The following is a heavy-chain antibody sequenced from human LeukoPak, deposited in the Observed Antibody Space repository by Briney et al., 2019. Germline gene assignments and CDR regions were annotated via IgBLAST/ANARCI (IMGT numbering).Heavy chain of an antibody. CDR2: INQDGSEK. V-gene: IGHV3-7*01. J-gene: IGHJ4*02. CDR3: ARNAPFDY. CDR1: GFTYSTYW. Sequence: PGGSLRFSCAASGFTYSTYWMSWVRQAPGKGLEWVANINQDGSEKYYVDSVRGRFTISRDNAKNSLYLQMNSLRGEDTAVYYCARNAPFDYWGQGTLVTVSS.